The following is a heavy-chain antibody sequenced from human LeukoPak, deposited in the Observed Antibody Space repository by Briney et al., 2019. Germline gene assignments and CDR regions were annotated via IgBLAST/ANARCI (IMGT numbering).Heavy chain of an antibody. V-gene: IGHV3-21*01. CDR2: ISSSSTDI. CDR3: ATGQWLPDY. D-gene: IGHD6-19*01. Sequence: GGSLRLSCAASGFTFSSYSMNWVRQAPGKGLEWVSSISSSSTDIYYADSVKGRFTISRDNAKNSLYLQMNSLGVEDTAVYYCATGQWLPDYWGQGTLVTVSS. J-gene: IGHJ4*02. CDR1: GFTFSSYS.